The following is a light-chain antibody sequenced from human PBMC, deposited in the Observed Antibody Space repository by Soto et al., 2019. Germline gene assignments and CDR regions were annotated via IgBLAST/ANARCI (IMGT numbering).Light chain of an antibody. V-gene: IGKV3-20*01. CDR1: QSVSSTY. J-gene: IGKJ4*01. CDR2: GAS. CDR3: QQYGSSPKLT. Sequence: EIVLTQSPGTLSLSPGERDTLSCRASQSVSSTYLAWYQQKPGQAPRLLIYGASSRATGIPDRCSGSGSGTDFTLTISRLEPEDFAVYYCQQYGSSPKLTFGGGTKVEIK.